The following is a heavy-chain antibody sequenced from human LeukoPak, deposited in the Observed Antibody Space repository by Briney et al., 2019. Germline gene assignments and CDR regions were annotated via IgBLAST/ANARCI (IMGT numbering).Heavy chain of an antibody. CDR2: ITTSDGNT. Sequence: GGSLRLSCAASGFTFSSYTMSWVRQAPGKGLEWVSTITTSDGNTYYADSVKGRFTVSRDNSKNTLFLQMNSMRAEDTAVYYCAKDGGLWVSAHWGDSWGRGTLVTVSS. J-gene: IGHJ4*02. CDR3: AKDGGLWVSAHWGDS. CDR1: GFTFSSYT. D-gene: IGHD7-27*01. V-gene: IGHV3-23*01.